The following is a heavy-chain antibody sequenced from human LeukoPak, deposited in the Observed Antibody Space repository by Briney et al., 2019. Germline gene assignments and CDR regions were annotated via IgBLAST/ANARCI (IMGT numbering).Heavy chain of an antibody. V-gene: IGHV3-74*01. CDR3: AMSYYGSVY. D-gene: IGHD3-10*01. CDR2: INSDGSST. J-gene: IGHJ4*02. CDR1: GFTFSSYW. Sequence: PGGSQRLSCAASGFTFSSYWMHWVRQAPGKGLVWVSRINSDGSSTTYADSVKGRFTISRDNAKNTLYLQMNSLRAEDTAVYYCAMSYYGSVYWGQGTLVTVSS.